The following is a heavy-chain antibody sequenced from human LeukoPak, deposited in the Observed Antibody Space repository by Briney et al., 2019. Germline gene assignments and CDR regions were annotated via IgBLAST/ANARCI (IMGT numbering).Heavy chain of an antibody. CDR2: ISSSSSTI. Sequence: PGRSLRVSCAASGFTFSSYSVNWVRQAPGKGLEWVSYISSSSSTIYYADSVMGRFTISRDNANNSLYLQMNSLRAEDTAVYYCARAQAGGHHAFDVWGQGTMVTVSS. V-gene: IGHV3-48*04. CDR1: GFTFSSYS. J-gene: IGHJ3*01. D-gene: IGHD2-15*01. CDR3: ARAQAGGHHAFDV.